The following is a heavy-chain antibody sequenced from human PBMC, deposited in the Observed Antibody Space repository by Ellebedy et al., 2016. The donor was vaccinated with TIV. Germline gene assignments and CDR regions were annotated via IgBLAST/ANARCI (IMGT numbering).Heavy chain of an antibody. CDR3: VKDLLVSGWGHNNQYYFDS. Sequence: GESLKISCGASGFAFSRHWMSWVRQAPGKGLEWVVNINEDGYEKNYVDSVKGRLTISRDYAKNSLNLQMNSLRGEYTAVYYCVKDLLVSGWGHNNQYYFDSWGHGTLVTVSS. CDR1: GFAFSRHW. D-gene: IGHD5-24*01. CDR2: INEDGYEK. J-gene: IGHJ4*01. V-gene: IGHV3-7*01.